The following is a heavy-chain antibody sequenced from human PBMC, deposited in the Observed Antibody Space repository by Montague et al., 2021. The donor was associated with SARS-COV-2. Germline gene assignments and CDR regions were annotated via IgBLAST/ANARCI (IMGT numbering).Heavy chain of an antibody. J-gene: IGHJ4*02. CDR3: ARDPEYGDSVGFDY. CDR1: GFTFSSYA. V-gene: IGHV3-30*04. CDR2: ISYDGINK. D-gene: IGHD4-17*01. Sequence: SLRLSCAASGFTFSSYAMHWVRQAPGKGLQWVALISYDGINKYFADSVKGRFTTSRDNSKNTLYLQMNSLRAEDTAVYYCARDPEYGDSVGFDYWGQGTMVTVSS.